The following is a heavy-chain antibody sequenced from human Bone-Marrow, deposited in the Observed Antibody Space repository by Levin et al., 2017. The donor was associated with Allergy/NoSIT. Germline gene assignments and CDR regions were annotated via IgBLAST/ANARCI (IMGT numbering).Heavy chain of an antibody. D-gene: IGHD3-10*01. Sequence: GESLKISCAASGFTFTSYWMHWVRQAPGKGLVWVSRINSDGSSTNYADSVKGRLTICRDNAKNTLYLQMNSLRAEDTALYYCARGSLGGWFGELWVQGTLVTVSS. CDR2: INSDGSST. CDR1: GFTFTSYW. V-gene: IGHV3-74*01. CDR3: ARGSLGGWFGEL. J-gene: IGHJ4*02.